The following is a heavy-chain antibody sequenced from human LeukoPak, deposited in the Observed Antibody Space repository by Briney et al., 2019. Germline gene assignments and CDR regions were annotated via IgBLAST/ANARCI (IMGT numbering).Heavy chain of an antibody. Sequence: PSETLSLTCTVSGGSISSSSYYWGWIRQPPGKGLEWIGSIYYSGSTYYNPSLKSRVTISVDTSKNQFSLKLSSVTAADTAVYYCARFGYSSGWYPYYFDYWGQGTLVTVSS. V-gene: IGHV4-39*01. J-gene: IGHJ4*02. CDR2: IYYSGST. CDR3: ARFGYSSGWYPYYFDY. D-gene: IGHD6-19*01. CDR1: GGSISSSSYY.